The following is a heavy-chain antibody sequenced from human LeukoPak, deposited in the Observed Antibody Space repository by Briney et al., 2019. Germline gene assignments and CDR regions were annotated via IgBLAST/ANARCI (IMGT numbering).Heavy chain of an antibody. CDR3: AKGYLSRDGYDY. Sequence: GGSLRLSCAASGFTFNSYAMTGVRQAPGKGLEGVSAVSDRGSSTSYADSVKGRFTISTDNSKNTLYLQMNSLRAEDTAVYYCAKGYLSRDGYDYWGQGTLVTVSS. D-gene: IGHD5-24*01. CDR1: GFTFNSYA. J-gene: IGHJ4*02. CDR2: VSDRGSST. V-gene: IGHV3-23*01.